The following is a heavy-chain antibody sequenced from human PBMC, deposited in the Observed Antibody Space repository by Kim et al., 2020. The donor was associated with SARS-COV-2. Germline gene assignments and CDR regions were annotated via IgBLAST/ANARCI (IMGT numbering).Heavy chain of an antibody. V-gene: IGHV3-23*01. CDR2: ISGSGGST. CDR3: AKGICMYYDFWSGYVAFDI. J-gene: IGHJ3*02. D-gene: IGHD3-3*01. CDR1: GFTFSSYA. Sequence: GGSLRLSCAASGFTFSSYAMSWVRQAPGKGLEWVSAISGSGGSTYYADSAKGRFTISRDTSKNTPYLQMNSLRAEDTAVYYCAKGICMYYDFWSGYVAFDISGEGAMVTVSS.